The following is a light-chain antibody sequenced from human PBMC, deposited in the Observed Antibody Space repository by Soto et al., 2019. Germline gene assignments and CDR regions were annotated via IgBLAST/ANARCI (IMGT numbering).Light chain of an antibody. CDR3: SSYTGGSTVV. Sequence: QSALTQPASVSGSPGQSITISCTGSSSDVGGYDYVSWFQQHPGKAPKLIIYDVGNRPSGISNRFSGSKSGNTASLTISGLQAEDEADYYRSSYTGGSTVVFGGGTKLTVL. CDR1: SSDVGGYDY. J-gene: IGLJ2*01. CDR2: DVG. V-gene: IGLV2-14*01.